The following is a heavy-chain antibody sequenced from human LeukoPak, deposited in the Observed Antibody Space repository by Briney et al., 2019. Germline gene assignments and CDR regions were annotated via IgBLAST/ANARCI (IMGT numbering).Heavy chain of an antibody. Sequence: GGSLRLSCAASGSTFSSYWMHWVRQAPGKGLVWVSRINSDGSSTSYADSVKGRFTISRDNAKNTLYLQMNSLRAEDTAVYYCAREGGVVDFDYWGQGTLVTVSS. J-gene: IGHJ4*02. CDR3: AREGGVVDFDY. CDR2: INSDGSST. CDR1: GSTFSSYW. D-gene: IGHD2-2*01. V-gene: IGHV3-74*01.